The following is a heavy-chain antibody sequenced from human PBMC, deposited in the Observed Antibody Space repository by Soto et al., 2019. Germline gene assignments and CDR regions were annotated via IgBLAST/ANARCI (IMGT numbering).Heavy chain of an antibody. Sequence: QVQLVQSGAEVKKPGASVKVSCKASGYTFTDYYMHWVRQAPGQGLEWMGWINPKCGGTNYAHKFQDWVTITRDTSISTAYMELGRLKSDDTAVYYCAREVVVGAIYCMDVWGQGTTVTVSS. CDR3: AREVVVGAIYCMDV. D-gene: IGHD2-15*01. CDR1: GYTFTDYY. V-gene: IGHV1-2*04. CDR2: INPKCGGT. J-gene: IGHJ6*02.